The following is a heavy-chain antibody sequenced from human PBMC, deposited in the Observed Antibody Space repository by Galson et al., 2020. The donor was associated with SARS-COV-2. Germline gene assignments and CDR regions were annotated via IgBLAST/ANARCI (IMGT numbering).Heavy chain of an antibody. CDR1: GGSISSSGYY. D-gene: IGHD3-10*01. Sequence: SETLSLTCTVSGGSISSSGYYWGWIRQPPGKGLEWIGTIYYSGSTYYNPSLKSRVTISVDTSKNQFSLKLNAVTAADTAVYYCARHESSRDYYAGSGSYYRPHFDYWGQGTLVTVSS. CDR2: IYYSGST. V-gene: IGHV4-39*01. J-gene: IGHJ4*02. CDR3: ARHESSRDYYAGSGSYYRPHFDY.